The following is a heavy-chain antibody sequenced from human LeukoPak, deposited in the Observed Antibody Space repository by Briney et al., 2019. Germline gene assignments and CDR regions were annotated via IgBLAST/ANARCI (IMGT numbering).Heavy chain of an antibody. CDR3: ARLRFLRGWFDP. V-gene: IGHV3-21*01. CDR2: ISSSSSYI. D-gene: IGHD3-3*01. CDR1: GFTFSSYS. Sequence: GGSLRLSCAASGFTFSSYSMNWVRQAPGKGLEWVSSISSSSSYIYYADSVKGRFTISRDNAKNSLYLQMNSLRAEDTAVYYCARLRFLRGWFDPWGQGTLVTVSS. J-gene: IGHJ5*02.